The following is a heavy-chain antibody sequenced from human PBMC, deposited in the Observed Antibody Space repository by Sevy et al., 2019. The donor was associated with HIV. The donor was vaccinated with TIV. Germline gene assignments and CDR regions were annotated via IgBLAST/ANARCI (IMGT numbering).Heavy chain of an antibody. CDR2: SKNTANRYST. V-gene: IGHV3-72*01. Sequence: GGSLRLSCAASGFTFSDHYMDWVRQSPGKGLEWVGRSKNTANRYSTEYAASVKGRFTISRDDSEHSLYLQMNSLKTDDTAVYYCSSHYSVYWGRGTLVTVSS. CDR1: GFTFSDHY. D-gene: IGHD2-21*01. CDR3: SSHYSVY. J-gene: IGHJ4*02.